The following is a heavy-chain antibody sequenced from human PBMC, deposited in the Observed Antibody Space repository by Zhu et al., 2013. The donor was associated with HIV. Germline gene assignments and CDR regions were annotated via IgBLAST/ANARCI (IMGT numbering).Heavy chain of an antibody. J-gene: IGHJ2*01. CDR3: ARVSGRCNSWYFDL. V-gene: IGHV1-2*02. Sequence: QVQLVQSGAEVKKPGASVKVSCKASGYTFTDYYMHWVRQAPGQGLEWMGWINPNNGGTNYTQKFQGRVTMTRGTSISTAYMELSRLRSDDTAVYYCARVSGRCNSWYFDLWGRGTLVTVSS. D-gene: IGHD3-10*01. CDR1: GYTFTDYY. CDR2: INPNNGGT.